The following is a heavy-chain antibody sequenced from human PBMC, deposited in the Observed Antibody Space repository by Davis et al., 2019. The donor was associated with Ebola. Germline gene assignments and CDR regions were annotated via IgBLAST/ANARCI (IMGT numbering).Heavy chain of an antibody. CDR3: ARVGVEMATITLGYFDY. Sequence: GESLKISCAASGFTFSNYWMSWVRQAPGKGLEWVANIKQDGSEKYYVDSVKGRFTISRDNAKNSLYLQMNSLRAEDTAVYYCARVGVEMATITLGYFDYWGQGTLVTVSS. D-gene: IGHD5-24*01. V-gene: IGHV3-7*01. J-gene: IGHJ4*02. CDR1: GFTFSNYW. CDR2: IKQDGSEK.